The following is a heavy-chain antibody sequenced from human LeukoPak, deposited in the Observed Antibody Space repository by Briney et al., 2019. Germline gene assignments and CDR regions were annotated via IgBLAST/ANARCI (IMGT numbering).Heavy chain of an antibody. D-gene: IGHD2-2*03. J-gene: IGHJ3*02. V-gene: IGHV3-7*01. CDR1: GLTFSSYW. Sequence: GGSLRLSCAVSGLTFSSYWMSWVRQAPGKGLEWVANIKQDGSEKHYVDSVKGRFTISRDNAKNSLYLQMNSLRGEDTAVYYCASGHCSGTSCYGGDAFDIWGQGTMVTVSS. CDR3: ASGHCSGTSCYGGDAFDI. CDR2: IKQDGSEK.